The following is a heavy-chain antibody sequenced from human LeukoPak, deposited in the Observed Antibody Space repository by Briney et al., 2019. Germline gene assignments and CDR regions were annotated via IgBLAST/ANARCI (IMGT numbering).Heavy chain of an antibody. J-gene: IGHJ4*02. CDR3: ASGRDSSGWLELDY. CDR1: GGTFSSYA. V-gene: IGHV1-69*13. Sequence: ASVKVSCKASGGTFSSYAISWVRQAPGQGLEWMGGIIPIFGTANYAQKFQGRVTITADESTSTAYMELSSLRSEDTAVYCCASGRDSSGWLELDYWGQGTLVTVSS. D-gene: IGHD6-19*01. CDR2: IIPIFGTA.